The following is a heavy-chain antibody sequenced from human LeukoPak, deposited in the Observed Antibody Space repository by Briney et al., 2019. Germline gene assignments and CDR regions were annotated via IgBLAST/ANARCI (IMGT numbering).Heavy chain of an antibody. J-gene: IGHJ4*02. D-gene: IGHD6-13*01. CDR2: IYHSGST. CDR1: GGSISSYY. Sequence: NPSETLSLTCSVSGGSISSYYWSWIRQPLERGLEWIGYIYHSGSTYYNPSLKSRVTISVDKSKNQYSLKLSSVTAADTAVYYCARLVAATGNFDYWGQGTLVTVSS. CDR3: ARLVAATGNFDY. V-gene: IGHV4-59*12.